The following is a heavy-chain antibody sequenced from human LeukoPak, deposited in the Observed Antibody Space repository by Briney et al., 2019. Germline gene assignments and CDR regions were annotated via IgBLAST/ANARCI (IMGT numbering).Heavy chain of an antibody. Sequence: GRSLRLSCAASGFTLSSYVMHWVRQAPGKGLEWVAFISYDGSNKYYADSVKGRFTISRDNSKNMLYLQMNGLRAEDTAVYYCATGSGWYSPDYWGQGTLVTVSS. V-gene: IGHV3-30*03. D-gene: IGHD6-19*01. J-gene: IGHJ4*02. CDR1: GFTLSSYV. CDR3: ATGSGWYSPDY. CDR2: ISYDGSNK.